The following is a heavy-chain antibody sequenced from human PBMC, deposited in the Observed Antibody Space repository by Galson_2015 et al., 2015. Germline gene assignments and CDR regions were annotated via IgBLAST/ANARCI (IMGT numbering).Heavy chain of an antibody. CDR1: GFTFSSYG. J-gene: IGHJ5*02. CDR3: AREQHAYYYDSSGWT. D-gene: IGHD3-22*01. V-gene: IGHV3-33*01. CDR2: IWYDGSNK. Sequence: LRLSCAASGFTFSSYGMHWVRQAPGKGLEWVAVIWYDGSNKYYADSVKGRFTISRDNSKNTLYLQMNSLRAEDAAVYYCAREQHAYYYDSSGWTWGQGTLVTVSS.